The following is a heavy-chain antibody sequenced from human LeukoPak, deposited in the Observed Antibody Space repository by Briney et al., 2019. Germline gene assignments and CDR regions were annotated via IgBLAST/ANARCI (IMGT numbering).Heavy chain of an antibody. V-gene: IGHV3-73*01. CDR1: GFSFSASA. D-gene: IGHD4-17*01. CDR2: IKTKVDNYAT. CDR3: TRLAYGDFRFDP. J-gene: IGHJ5*02. Sequence: GGPLRLSCAASGFSFSASAMHWVRQAPGKGLEWVGRIKTKVDNYATAYAASAKGRFIISRDESKNTAYLQMNSLKTEDTAMYFCTRLAYGDFRFDPWGQGTLVTVSS.